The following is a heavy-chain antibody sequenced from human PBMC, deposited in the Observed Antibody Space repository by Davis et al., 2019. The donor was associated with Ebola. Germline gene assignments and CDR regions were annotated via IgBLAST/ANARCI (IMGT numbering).Heavy chain of an antibody. CDR3: ARDGAAAGLFDY. CDR1: GYTFTSYY. Sequence: SVKVSCKASGYTFTSYYMHWVRQAPGQGLEWMGRIIPILGIANYAQKFQGRVTITADKSTSTAYMELSSLRAEDTAVYYCARDGAAAGLFDYWGQGTLVTVSS. J-gene: IGHJ4*02. CDR2: IIPILGIA. D-gene: IGHD6-13*01. V-gene: IGHV1-69*04.